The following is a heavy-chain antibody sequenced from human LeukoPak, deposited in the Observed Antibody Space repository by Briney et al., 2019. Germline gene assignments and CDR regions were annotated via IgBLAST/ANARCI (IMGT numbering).Heavy chain of an antibody. V-gene: IGHV3-23*01. CDR1: GFTFSSYA. Sequence: PGGSLRLSCAASGFTFSSYAMSWVRQAPGKGLEWVSAISGSGGSTYYADSVKGRFTISGDNSKNTLYLQMNSLRAEDTAVYYCARETGSAVGSTDFDYWGQGTLVTVSS. J-gene: IGHJ4*02. D-gene: IGHD4-17*01. CDR3: ARETGSAVGSTDFDY. CDR2: ISGSGGST.